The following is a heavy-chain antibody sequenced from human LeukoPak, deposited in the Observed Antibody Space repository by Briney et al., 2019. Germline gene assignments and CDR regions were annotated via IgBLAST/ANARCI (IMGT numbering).Heavy chain of an antibody. J-gene: IGHJ4*02. D-gene: IGHD5-12*01. CDR3: ARDVGWLRSSYYFDY. CDR1: GYTFTSYG. CDR2: ISAYNGNT. Sequence: ASVKVSCKASGYTFTSYGISWVRQAPGQGLEWVGWISAYNGNTNYAQKLQGRVTMTTDTSTSTAYMELRSLRSDDTAVYYCARDVGWLRSSYYFDYWGQGTLVTVSS. V-gene: IGHV1-18*01.